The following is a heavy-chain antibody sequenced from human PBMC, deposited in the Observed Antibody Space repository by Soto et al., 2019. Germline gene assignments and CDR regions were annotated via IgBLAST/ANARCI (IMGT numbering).Heavy chain of an antibody. CDR2: ISSSSRYT. D-gene: IGHD6-13*01. CDR3: ARESLAAALDY. Sequence: GGSLRLSCAASGFTFSSYSMNWVRQAPGKGLEWVSSISSSSRYTYYADSVKGRFTISRDNAKNSLYLQMNSLRAEDTAVYYCARESLAAALDYWGQGTLVTVSS. CDR1: GFTFSSYS. J-gene: IGHJ4*02. V-gene: IGHV3-21*01.